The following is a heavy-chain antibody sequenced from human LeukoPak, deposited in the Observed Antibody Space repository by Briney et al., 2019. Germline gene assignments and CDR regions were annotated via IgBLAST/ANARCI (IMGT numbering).Heavy chain of an antibody. J-gene: IGHJ3*02. D-gene: IGHD2-15*01. Sequence: PSETLSLTCTVSGGSISSSSYYWGWIRQPPGKGLEWIGSIYYSGSTYYNPSLKSRVTIPVDTSKNQFSLKLSSVTAADTAVYYCARLGGGSCYYGSCAFDIWGQGTMVTVSS. CDR3: ARLGGGSCYYGSCAFDI. CDR2: IYYSGST. V-gene: IGHV4-39*01. CDR1: GGSISSSSYY.